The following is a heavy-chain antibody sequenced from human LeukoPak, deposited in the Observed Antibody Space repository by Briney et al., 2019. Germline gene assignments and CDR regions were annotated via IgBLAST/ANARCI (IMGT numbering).Heavy chain of an antibody. CDR2: ISGSGINT. CDR1: GFTFSSYA. Sequence: PGGSLRLSCAASGFTFSSYAMSWVRQSPGKGLEWVSTISGSGINTYYADSVKGRFTISRDNSKNTLYLQMNSLRAEDTALYYCAKDKDPLYGSGGMNWGQGTLVTVSS. D-gene: IGHD3-10*01. CDR3: AKDKDPLYGSGGMN. J-gene: IGHJ4*02. V-gene: IGHV3-23*01.